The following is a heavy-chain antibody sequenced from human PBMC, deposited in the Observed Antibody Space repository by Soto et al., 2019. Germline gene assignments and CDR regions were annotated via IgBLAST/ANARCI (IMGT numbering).Heavy chain of an antibody. D-gene: IGHD7-27*01. Sequence: PSETLSLTCTVSGDSMSTYYWNWIRQSAEKGLEWIGRTSATGTTTYIPSLKSRITLSVDTSKNEFSLNLKFVTAADTAVYFCARDQSGDDDFWGPGTMVTVSS. V-gene: IGHV4-4*07. CDR1: GDSMSTYY. CDR2: TSATGTT. J-gene: IGHJ3*01. CDR3: ARDQSGDDDF.